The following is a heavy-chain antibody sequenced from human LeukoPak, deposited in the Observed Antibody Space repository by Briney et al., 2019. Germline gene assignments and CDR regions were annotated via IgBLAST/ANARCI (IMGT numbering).Heavy chain of an antibody. CDR1: GYTFTGYY. CDR3: ARSLATTGYWYFDL. Sequence: ASVKVSCKASGYTFTGYYMHWVRQAPGQGLEWMGWINPNSGGTNYAQKFQGRVTMTRDTSISTAYMELSRLRADDTALYYCARSLATTGYWYFDLWGRGAPVTVSS. D-gene: IGHD4-17*01. CDR2: INPNSGGT. V-gene: IGHV1-2*02. J-gene: IGHJ2*01.